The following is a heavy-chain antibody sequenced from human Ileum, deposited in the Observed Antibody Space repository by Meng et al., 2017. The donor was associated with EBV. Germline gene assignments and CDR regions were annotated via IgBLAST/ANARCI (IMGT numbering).Heavy chain of an antibody. D-gene: IGHD2-21*02. CDR2: IYHTGST. V-gene: IGHV4-39*01. CDR3: ARRDTAWFDP. CDR1: GGSITSYSYY. Sequence: HLPESAPCLSNPSETPSLTCSVSGGSITSYSYYWGCIRQPPGKGLEWIATIYHTGSTYYNPSLKSRVTISVDTSKNEFSLKVTSVTAADTALYYCARRDTAWFDPWGRGTLVTVSS. J-gene: IGHJ5*02.